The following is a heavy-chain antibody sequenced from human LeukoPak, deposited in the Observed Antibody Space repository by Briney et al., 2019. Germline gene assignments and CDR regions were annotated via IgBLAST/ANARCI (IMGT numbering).Heavy chain of an antibody. CDR1: GGSISNYY. J-gene: IGHJ4*02. Sequence: PSETLSLTCTVSGGSISNYYWSWIRQPPGKGLEWIGYIYYSGSTSYNPSLKSRVTISVDTSKNQFSLRLSSVTAADTAVYYCARRSRGNSWYHHFDYWGQGTLVTVSS. V-gene: IGHV4-59*08. CDR2: IYYSGST. D-gene: IGHD6-13*01. CDR3: ARRSRGNSWYHHFDY.